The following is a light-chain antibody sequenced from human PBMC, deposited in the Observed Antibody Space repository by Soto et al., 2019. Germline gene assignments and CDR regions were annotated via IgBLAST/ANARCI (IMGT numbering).Light chain of an antibody. J-gene: IGLJ2*01. V-gene: IGLV2-14*01. Sequence: QSALTQPASVSGSPGQSITITCTGTISDVGGYNYVSWYQQHPGKAPKLMIYEVTHRPSGISNRFSGSKSGNTASLTISGLQAEDEPDYYCSSYTSSNTLEVLFGGGTKLTVL. CDR1: ISDVGGYNY. CDR2: EVT. CDR3: SSYTSSNTLEVL.